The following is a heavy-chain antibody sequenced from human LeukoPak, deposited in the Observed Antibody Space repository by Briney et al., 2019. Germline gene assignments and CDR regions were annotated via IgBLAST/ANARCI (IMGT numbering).Heavy chain of an antibody. D-gene: IGHD3-10*01. CDR1: GGSFSGYY. CDR2: INHSGST. CDR3: ARGRMVRGASYYYYYYYMDV. J-gene: IGHJ6*03. Sequence: NPSETLFPTCAVYGGSFSGYYWSWIRQPPGKGLEWIGEINHSGSTNYNPSLKSRVTISVDTSKNQFSLKLSSVTAADTAVYYCARGRMVRGASYYYYYYYMDVWGKGTTVTVSS. V-gene: IGHV4-34*01.